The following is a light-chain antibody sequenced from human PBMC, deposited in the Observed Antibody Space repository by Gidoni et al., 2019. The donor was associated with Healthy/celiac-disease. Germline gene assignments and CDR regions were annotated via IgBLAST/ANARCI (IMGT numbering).Light chain of an antibody. CDR1: QSISSY. CDR3: QQRGNWPPVT. Sequence: EIVLTQSPATLSLSPGERDTLSCRASQSISSYLAWYQQKPGQAPRLLIYDASNRAAGIPARFSGSGSGTDFTLTISSLEPEDFAVYYCQQRGNWPPVTFGGGTKVEVK. CDR2: DAS. J-gene: IGKJ4*01. V-gene: IGKV3-11*01.